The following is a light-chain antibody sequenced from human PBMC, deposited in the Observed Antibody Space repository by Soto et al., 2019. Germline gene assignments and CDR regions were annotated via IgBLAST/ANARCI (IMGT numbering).Light chain of an antibody. J-gene: IGKJ1*01. Sequence: IQMTQSPSSLSSSVGDIFTITCRASQGIRIDLGWFQQKPGKAPKLLILGAVILQSGVPSRFSGSGSGTDFTLTISSLQPEDFATYYCQRDYNNIRTFGQGTKVDI. CDR1: QGIRID. CDR2: GAV. V-gene: IGKV1-6*01. CDR3: QRDYNNIRT.